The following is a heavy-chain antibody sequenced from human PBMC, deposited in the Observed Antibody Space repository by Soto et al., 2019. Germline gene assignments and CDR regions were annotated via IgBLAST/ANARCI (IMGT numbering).Heavy chain of an antibody. J-gene: IGHJ6*02. Sequence: VQLVESGGGLVQPGGSLRLSCAASGFTFSVYWMHWVRQAPGKGLVWVSRIDSDGSTTSYADSVKGRFTISRDNDKSTLYLQMNSLRAEDTAVYYCARPGYSNYGPGVDVWGQGTTVTVSS. D-gene: IGHD4-4*01. CDR1: GFTFSVYW. CDR2: IDSDGSTT. CDR3: ARPGYSNYGPGVDV. V-gene: IGHV3-74*01.